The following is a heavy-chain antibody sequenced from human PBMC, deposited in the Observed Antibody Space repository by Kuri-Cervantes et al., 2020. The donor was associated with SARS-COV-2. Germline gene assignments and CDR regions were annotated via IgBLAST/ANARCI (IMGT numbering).Heavy chain of an antibody. CDR1: GFTFGSYA. Sequence: GGSLRLSCAASGFTFGSYAMAWVRQAPGKGLEWVSTISGSGGNTYYAGSVKGRFTISRDNSKNTLYLQMNSLRAEDTAVYFCAKTDVGWGANFDYWGQGTLVTVSS. J-gene: IGHJ4*02. CDR2: ISGSGGNT. V-gene: IGHV3-23*01. D-gene: IGHD1-26*01. CDR3: AKTDVGWGANFDY.